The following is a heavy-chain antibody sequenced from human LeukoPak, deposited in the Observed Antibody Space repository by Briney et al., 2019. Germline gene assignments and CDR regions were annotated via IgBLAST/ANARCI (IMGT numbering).Heavy chain of an antibody. Sequence: GGSLRLSCAASGFTFSSYAIHWVRQAPGKGLEWVAVISYDGSNKYYADSVKGRFTISRDNSKNTLYLQMNSLRAEDTAVYYCAKDRVFRSITGTTSYYYYYMDVWGKGTTVTVSS. CDR3: AKDRVFRSITGTTSYYYYYMDV. CDR2: ISYDGSNK. J-gene: IGHJ6*03. CDR1: GFTFSSYA. V-gene: IGHV3-30-3*01. D-gene: IGHD1-7*01.